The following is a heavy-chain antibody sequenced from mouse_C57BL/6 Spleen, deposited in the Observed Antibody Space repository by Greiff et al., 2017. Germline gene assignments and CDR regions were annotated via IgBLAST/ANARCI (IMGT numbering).Heavy chain of an antibody. CDR1: GFNIKDYY. J-gene: IGHJ4*01. CDR3: ARLEGDYEIAMDY. D-gene: IGHD2-4*01. Sequence: VQLKESGAELVKPGASVKLSCTASGFNIKDYYMHWVKQRTEQGLEWIGRIDPEDGETKYAPKFQGKATITADTSSNTAYLQLSSLTSEDTAVYYYARLEGDYEIAMDYWGQGTSVTVSS. V-gene: IGHV14-2*01. CDR2: IDPEDGET.